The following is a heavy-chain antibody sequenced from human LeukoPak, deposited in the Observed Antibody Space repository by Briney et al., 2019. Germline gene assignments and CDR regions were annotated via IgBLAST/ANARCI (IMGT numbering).Heavy chain of an antibody. CDR3: AKMPKYYYDSSGYFDY. V-gene: IGHV3-23*01. Sequence: GGSLRLSCAASGFTFNSYAMSWVRQAPGKGPEWVSTLSGSGGSTYYTDSVKGRFTISRDNSKNTLYLQMSSLRAEDSAVYYCAKMPKYYYDSSGYFDYWGQGALVTVSS. D-gene: IGHD3-22*01. CDR1: GFTFNSYA. J-gene: IGHJ4*02. CDR2: LSGSGGST.